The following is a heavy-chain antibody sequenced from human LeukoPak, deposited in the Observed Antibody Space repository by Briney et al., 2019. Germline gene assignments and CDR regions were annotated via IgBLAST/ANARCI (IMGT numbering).Heavy chain of an antibody. CDR1: GYTFTGYY. D-gene: IGHD3-3*01. J-gene: IGHJ4*02. Sequence: GASVKVSCKASGYTFTGYYMHWVRQAPGQGLEWMGWISPNSGGTNYAQKFQGRVTMTRDTSISTAYMELSRLRSDDTAVYYCARVRERITIFGVVENWGQGTLVTVSS. V-gene: IGHV1-2*02. CDR3: ARVRERITIFGVVEN. CDR2: ISPNSGGT.